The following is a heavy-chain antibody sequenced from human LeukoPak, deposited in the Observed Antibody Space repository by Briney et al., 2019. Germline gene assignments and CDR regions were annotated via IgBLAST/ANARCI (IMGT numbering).Heavy chain of an antibody. CDR3: ARDQYSSTWYRGASDI. CDR2: IKSDGSST. D-gene: IGHD6-13*01. J-gene: IGHJ3*02. Sequence: GGSLRLSCAASGFTLSTSWMHWFRHAPGRGLVWVSRIKSDGSSTTYADSVKGRFTISRDNAKNTLYLQMNSLRAEDTAVYYCARDQYSSTWYRGASDIWGQGTMVAVSS. V-gene: IGHV3-74*01. CDR1: GFTLSTSW.